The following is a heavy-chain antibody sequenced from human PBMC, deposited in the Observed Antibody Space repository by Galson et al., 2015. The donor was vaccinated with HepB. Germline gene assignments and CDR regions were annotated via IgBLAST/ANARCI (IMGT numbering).Heavy chain of an antibody. CDR1: GFTFSSYG. V-gene: IGHV3-30*18. D-gene: IGHD2-2*01. CDR2: ISYDGSNK. J-gene: IGHJ3*02. Sequence: SLRLSCAASGFTFSSYGMHWVRQAPGKGLEWVAVISYDGSNKYYADSVKGRFTISRDNSKNTLYLQMNSLRAEDTAVYYCAKEAYQAFDIWGQGTMVTVSS. CDR3: AKEAYQAFDI.